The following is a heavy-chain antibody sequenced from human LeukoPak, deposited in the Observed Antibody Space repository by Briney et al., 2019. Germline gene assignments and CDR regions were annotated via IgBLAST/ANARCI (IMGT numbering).Heavy chain of an antibody. CDR3: ARASYSNYATHFDY. V-gene: IGHV1-2*06. Sequence: VASVKVSCKASGYTFTDYYMHWVRQAPPQGLEWMGRINPNSGAADYAQEFQGRVSMTRETSINTVYMELSWLRSDGTAVYYCARASYSNYATHFDYWGQGTLVSVSS. CDR1: GYTFTDYY. J-gene: IGHJ4*02. CDR2: INPNSGAA. D-gene: IGHD4-11*01.